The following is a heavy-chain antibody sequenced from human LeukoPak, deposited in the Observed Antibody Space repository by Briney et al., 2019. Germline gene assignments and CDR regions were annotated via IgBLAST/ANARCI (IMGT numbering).Heavy chain of an antibody. V-gene: IGHV3-30-3*01. Sequence: PGGSLRLSCAASGFTFSSYAMHWVRQAPGKGLEWVAVISYDGSNKYYADSVKGRFTISRDNSKNTLYLQMNSLRADDTAVYYCARDGNYFDTTPNWFDTWGQGTLVTVSS. J-gene: IGHJ5*02. CDR1: GFTFSSYA. CDR3: ARDGNYFDTTPNWFDT. D-gene: IGHD3-22*01. CDR2: ISYDGSNK.